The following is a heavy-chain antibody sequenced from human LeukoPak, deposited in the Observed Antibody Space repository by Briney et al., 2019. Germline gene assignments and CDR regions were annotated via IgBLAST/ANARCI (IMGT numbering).Heavy chain of an antibody. CDR3: AKDFGSAWSRLFY. Sequence: GGSLRLSCAASQFTFSNYAMSWVRQAPGKGLEWVSAISGSGDTTYYADSVKGRFSISRDNSKNTLSLQMHTLRAEDTAVYFCAKDFGSAWSRLFYWGQGTLVTVSS. D-gene: IGHD6-19*01. J-gene: IGHJ4*02. CDR2: ISGSGDTT. CDR1: QFTFSNYA. V-gene: IGHV3-23*01.